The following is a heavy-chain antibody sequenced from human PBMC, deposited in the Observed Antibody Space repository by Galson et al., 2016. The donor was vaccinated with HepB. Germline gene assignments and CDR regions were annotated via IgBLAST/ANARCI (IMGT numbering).Heavy chain of an antibody. Sequence: LRLSCAASGFTFSRHSMSWVRRAPGKGLEWIGYLYYSGSTYYNPSLTSRGTISVDTSKNQFSRKLSSVTAADTAVYYCARVRRGYYYDSSGYYFDYWGQGTLVTVSS. CDR1: GFTFSRHS. V-gene: IGHV4-31*02. CDR2: LYYSGST. D-gene: IGHD3-22*01. J-gene: IGHJ4*02. CDR3: ARVRRGYYYDSSGYYFDY.